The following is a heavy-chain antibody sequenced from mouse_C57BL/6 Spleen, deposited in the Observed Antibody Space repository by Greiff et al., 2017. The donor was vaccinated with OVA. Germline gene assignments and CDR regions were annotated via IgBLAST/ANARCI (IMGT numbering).Heavy chain of an antibody. CDR1: GYTFTSYW. D-gene: IGHD1-1*01. V-gene: IGHV1-53*01. J-gene: IGHJ2*01. CDR3: ARSGYHYYGSIYDFDY. Sequence: QVQLQQSGTELVKPGASVKLSCKASGYTFTSYWMHWVKQRPGQGLEWIGNINPSNGGTNYNEKFKSKATLTVDKSSSTAYMQLSSLTSEDSAVYYCARSGYHYYGSIYDFDYWGQGTTLTVSS. CDR2: INPSNGGT.